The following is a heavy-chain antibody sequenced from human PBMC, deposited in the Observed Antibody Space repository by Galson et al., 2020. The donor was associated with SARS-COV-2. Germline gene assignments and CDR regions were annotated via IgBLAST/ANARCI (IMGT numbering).Heavy chain of an antibody. D-gene: IGHD1-26*01. Sequence: KIGESLKISCTASGYNFNSDWIGWVRKMPGKGLEWMGIIYPGDSETRYRLSFQGQVTMSADKSINTAYLQWSSLKASDTAMYFCARVRSGNYIYDYWGQGTLVTVSS. CDR1: GYNFNSDW. V-gene: IGHV5-51*01. CDR2: IYPGDSET. J-gene: IGHJ4*02. CDR3: ARVRSGNYIYDY.